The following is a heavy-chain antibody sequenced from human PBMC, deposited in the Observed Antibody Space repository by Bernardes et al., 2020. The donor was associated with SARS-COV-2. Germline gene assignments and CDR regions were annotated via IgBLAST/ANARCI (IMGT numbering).Heavy chain of an antibody. CDR1: GGSITSYH. D-gene: IGHD3-22*01. Sequence: SETLSLTCTVSGGSITSYHWSWIRQPPGKGLAWIGYIYYSGSTHYNPSLKSRVTISVDTSKNQFSLKLSSVTAADTAVYYCARDHYDSSGHLEYFYYGMDVWGQGTTVTGSS. J-gene: IGHJ6*02. CDR2: IYYSGST. V-gene: IGHV4-59*01. CDR3: ARDHYDSSGHLEYFYYGMDV.